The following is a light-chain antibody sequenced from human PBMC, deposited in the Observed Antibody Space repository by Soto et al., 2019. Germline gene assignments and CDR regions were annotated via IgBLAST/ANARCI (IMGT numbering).Light chain of an antibody. CDR2: EVS. Sequence: QSAVTQPPSASGSPGRSVTMSCIGTSSDVGGYNYVSWYQQHPGKAPKLMIYEVSKRPSGVPDRFSGSKSGNTASLTVSGLQAEDEADYYCSSYAASNNLGVFGGGTKLTVL. J-gene: IGLJ2*01. V-gene: IGLV2-8*01. CDR3: SSYAASNNLGV. CDR1: SSDVGGYNY.